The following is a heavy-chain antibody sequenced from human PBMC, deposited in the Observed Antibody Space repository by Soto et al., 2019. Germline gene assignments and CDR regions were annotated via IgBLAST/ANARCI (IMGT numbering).Heavy chain of an antibody. CDR2: IIPIFGTA. CDR1: GGTFSSYA. D-gene: IGHD5-12*01. CDR3: ARDRHEGYNLGAVGY. V-gene: IGHV1-69*13. Sequence: SVKVSCKASGGTFSSYAISWVRQAPGQGLEWMGGIIPIFGTANYAQKFQGRVTITADESTSTAYMELSSLRSEDTAVYYCARDRHEGYNLGAVGYWGQGTLVTVSS. J-gene: IGHJ4*02.